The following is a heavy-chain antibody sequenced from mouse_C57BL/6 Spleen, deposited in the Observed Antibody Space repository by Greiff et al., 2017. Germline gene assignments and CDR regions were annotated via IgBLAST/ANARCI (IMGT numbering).Heavy chain of an antibody. CDR2: IDPSDSYT. V-gene: IGHV1-50*01. CDR3: AIGAAQATGWFAY. D-gene: IGHD3-2*02. Sequence: QVQLQQPGAELVKPGASVKLSCKASGYTFTSYWMQWVKQRPGQGLEWIGEIDPSDSYTNYNQKFKGKATLTVDTSSSTAYMQLSSLTSEYSAVYYCAIGAAQATGWFAYWGQGTLVTVSA. J-gene: IGHJ3*01. CDR1: GYTFTSYW.